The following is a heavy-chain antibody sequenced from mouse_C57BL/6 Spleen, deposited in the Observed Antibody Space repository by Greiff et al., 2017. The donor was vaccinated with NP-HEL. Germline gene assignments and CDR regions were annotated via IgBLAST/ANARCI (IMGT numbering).Heavy chain of an antibody. CDR2: IDPETGGT. J-gene: IGHJ2*01. CDR1: GYTFTDYE. V-gene: IGHV1-15*01. Sequence: VQLQQSGAELVRPGASVTLSCKASGYTFTDYEMNWVKQTPVHGLEWIGAIDPETGGTAYNQKFKGKAILTADKSSSTAYMELRSLTSEDSAVYYGTTSDGDYWGQGTTLTVSS. D-gene: IGHD2-3*01. CDR3: TTSDGDY.